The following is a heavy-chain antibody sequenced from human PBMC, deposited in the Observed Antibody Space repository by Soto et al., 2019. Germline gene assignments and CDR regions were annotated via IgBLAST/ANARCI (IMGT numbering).Heavy chain of an antibody. V-gene: IGHV3-33*01. CDR1: GFTFSSYG. D-gene: IGHD6-6*01. J-gene: IGHJ5*02. Sequence: PGGSLRLSCAASGFTFSSYGMHWVRQAPGKGLEWAAVIWYDGSNKYYADSVKGRFTISRDNSKNTLYLQMNSLRAEDTAVYYCARARQIVGSSSWFDPWGQGTLVTVSS. CDR2: IWYDGSNK. CDR3: ARARQIVGSSSWFDP.